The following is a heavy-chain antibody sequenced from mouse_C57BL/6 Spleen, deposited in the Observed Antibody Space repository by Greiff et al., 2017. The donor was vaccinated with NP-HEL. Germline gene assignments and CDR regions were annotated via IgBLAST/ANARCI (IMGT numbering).Heavy chain of an antibody. Sequence: QVQLQQPGPELVKPGASVKLSCKASGYTFTSYWMHWVKQRPGQGLEWIGNINPSNGGTNYNEKFKSKATLTVDKSSSTAYMQLSSLTSEDSAVDFCASSGTGTFYFDYWGQGTTLTVSS. J-gene: IGHJ2*01. CDR1: GYTFTSYW. D-gene: IGHD4-1*01. CDR2: INPSNGGT. V-gene: IGHV1-53*01. CDR3: ASSGTGTFYFDY.